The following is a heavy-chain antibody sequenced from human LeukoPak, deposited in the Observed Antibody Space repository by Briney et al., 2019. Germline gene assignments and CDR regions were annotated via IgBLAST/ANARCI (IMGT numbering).Heavy chain of an antibody. CDR3: ATYSSGWHDY. J-gene: IGHJ4*02. CDR1: GGTFSSYA. CDR2: IIPIFGTA. V-gene: IGHV1-69*06. D-gene: IGHD6-19*01. Sequence: SVKVSCKASGGTFSSYAISWVRQAPGQGLEWMGGIIPIFGTANYAQKFQGRVTITADKSTSTAYMELSSLRSDDTAVYYCATYSSGWHDYWGQGTLVTVSS.